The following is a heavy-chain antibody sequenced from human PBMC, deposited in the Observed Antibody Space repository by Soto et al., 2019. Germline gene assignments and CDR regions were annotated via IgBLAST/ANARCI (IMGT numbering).Heavy chain of an antibody. Sequence: PGGSLRLSCAASGFTFSTYAMAWVRQAPGKGLEWVSGVSASGLNTDYADPVKGRFYISRDNSKNTVSLHMNSLRAEDTAVYYCARDGIVGATKGRFDPWGQGTLVTVSS. J-gene: IGHJ5*02. V-gene: IGHV3-23*01. CDR3: ARDGIVGATKGRFDP. CDR1: GFTFSTYA. CDR2: VSASGLNT. D-gene: IGHD1-26*01.